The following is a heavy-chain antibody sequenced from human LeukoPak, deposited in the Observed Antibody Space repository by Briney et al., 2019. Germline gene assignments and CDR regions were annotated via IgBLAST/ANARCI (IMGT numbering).Heavy chain of an antibody. Sequence: GASVKVSCKASGYTFTDYYMHWGRQAPGQGLEWMGWINPYSGGTNYAQKFQGRVTMTRDTSIGTAYMELSRLKSDDTAVYYCAREGLGDSSGYHHAFDIWGQGTMVTVSS. J-gene: IGHJ3*02. CDR1: GYTFTDYY. CDR3: AREGLGDSSGYHHAFDI. V-gene: IGHV1-2*02. CDR2: INPYSGGT. D-gene: IGHD3-22*01.